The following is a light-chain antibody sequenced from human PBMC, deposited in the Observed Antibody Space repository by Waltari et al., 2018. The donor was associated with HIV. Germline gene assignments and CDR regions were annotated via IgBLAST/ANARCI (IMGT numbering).Light chain of an antibody. CDR3: QQYYSTPWT. V-gene: IGKV4-1*01. J-gene: IGKJ1*01. CDR2: WAS. CDR1: QSVLYSPNNKNY. Sequence: DIVMTQSPDSLPVSLGERATINCKSSQSVLYSPNNKNYLACYKQKQGQPPKLPIYWASTRESGVPDRFSGSGSGTDFTLTISSLQAEDVAVYYCQQYYSTPWTFGQGTKVEIK.